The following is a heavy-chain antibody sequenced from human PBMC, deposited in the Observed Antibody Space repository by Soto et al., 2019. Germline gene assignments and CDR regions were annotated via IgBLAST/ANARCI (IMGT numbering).Heavy chain of an antibody. CDR2: IYYTGST. V-gene: IGHV4-59*01. CDR1: GGSIDKND. CDR3: ARIEVVVPAAMYSGGWSDP. J-gene: IGHJ5*02. D-gene: IGHD2-2*01. Sequence: SETLSLTCTVSGGSIDKNDWSWLRQSPGKGLEWIGYIYYTGSTKYNPSLKSRVTISVDTSKNQFSLKLSSVTAADTAVYYCARIEVVVPAAMYSGGWSDPWGQGTLVTVSS.